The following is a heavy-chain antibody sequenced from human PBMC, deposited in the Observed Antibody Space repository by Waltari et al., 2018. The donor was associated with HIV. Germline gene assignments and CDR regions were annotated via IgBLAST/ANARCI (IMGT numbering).Heavy chain of an antibody. V-gene: IGHV4-39*01. CDR3: ARRGPGIYASNWYFDL. CDR2: FFHPVST. D-gene: IGHD2-2*01. CDR1: GGSISNHAYF. Sequence: QLQESGPEVVKPSETLSLTCSVSGGSISNHAYFWGWIRHPPGRGLEWLGSFFHPVSTYYNPSLSSRTSISRDTSRNQFSLSLSSVTAADTAVYYCARRGPGIYASNWYFDLWGRGSLVTVSS. J-gene: IGHJ2*01.